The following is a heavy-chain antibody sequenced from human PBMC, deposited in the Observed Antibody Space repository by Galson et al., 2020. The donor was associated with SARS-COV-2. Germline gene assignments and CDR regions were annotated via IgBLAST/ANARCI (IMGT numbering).Heavy chain of an antibody. CDR3: ARELVGAFDY. D-gene: IGHD1-26*01. CDR2: ISYDGSNK. V-gene: IGHV3-30*04. Sequence: GGSLRLSCAASGFTFSSYAMHWVRQAPGKGLEWVAVISYDGSNKYYADSVKGRLTISRDNSKNTLYLQMNSLRAEDTAVYYCARELVGAFDYWGQGTLVTVSS. J-gene: IGHJ4*02. CDR1: GFTFSSYA.